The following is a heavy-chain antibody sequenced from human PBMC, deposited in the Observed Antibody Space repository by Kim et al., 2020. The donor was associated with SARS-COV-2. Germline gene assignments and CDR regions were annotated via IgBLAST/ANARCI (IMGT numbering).Heavy chain of an antibody. V-gene: IGHV4-59*01. J-gene: IGHJ3*02. CDR2: IYYSGST. CDR1: GGSISSYY. Sequence: SETLSLTCTVSGGSISSYYWSWIRQPPGKGLEWIGYIYYSGSTNYNPSLKSRVTISVDTSKNQFSLKLSSVTAADTAVHYCARAGERHMLYYAFDIWGQGTMVTVSS. D-gene: IGHD2-8*01. CDR3: ARAGERHMLYYAFDI.